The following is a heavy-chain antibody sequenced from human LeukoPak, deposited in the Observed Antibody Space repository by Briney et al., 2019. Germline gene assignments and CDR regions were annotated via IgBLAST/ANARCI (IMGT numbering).Heavy chain of an antibody. V-gene: IGHV4-31*03. CDR2: IYYSGST. D-gene: IGHD4-23*01. CDR3: ARFLNGGNNFDY. Sequence: SETLSLTCTVSGGSISGGGYYWSWIRQHPGKGLEWIGYIYYSGSTYYNPSLRSRVTISVDTSKNQFSLKLSSVTAADTAVYYCARFLNGGNNFDYWGQGTLVTVSS. J-gene: IGHJ4*02. CDR1: GGSISGGGYY.